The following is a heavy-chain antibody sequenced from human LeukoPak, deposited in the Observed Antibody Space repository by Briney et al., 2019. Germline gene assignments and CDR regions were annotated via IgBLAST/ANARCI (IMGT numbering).Heavy chain of an antibody. CDR1: GFTFSSYA. Sequence: PGGSLRPSCAASGFTFSSYAMSWVRQAPGKGLEWVGRIKSKTDGGTTDYAAPVKGRFTISRDDSKNTLYLQMNSLKTEDTAVYYCTTDRSTYYYGSGSYKAPEGPYDYWGQGTLVTVSS. V-gene: IGHV3-15*01. CDR3: TTDRSTYYYGSGSYKAPEGPYDY. CDR2: IKSKTDGGTT. J-gene: IGHJ4*02. D-gene: IGHD3-10*01.